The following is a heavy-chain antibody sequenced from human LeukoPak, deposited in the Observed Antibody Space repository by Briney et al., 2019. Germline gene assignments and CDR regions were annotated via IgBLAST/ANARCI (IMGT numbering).Heavy chain of an antibody. CDR1: GRSITSYY. D-gene: IGHD3-22*01. CDR2: IYTSGST. J-gene: IGHJ4*02. Sequence: SQTMSPACTVSGRSITSYYWSWIRQPAGKGLEWTGRIYTSGSTNYNPSLKSRVTMSVDTSKNQFSLKLSSVTAADTAVYYCARALAYYYDSSGYYPMYYFDYWGQGTLVTVSS. CDR3: ARALAYYYDSSGYYPMYYFDY. V-gene: IGHV4-4*07.